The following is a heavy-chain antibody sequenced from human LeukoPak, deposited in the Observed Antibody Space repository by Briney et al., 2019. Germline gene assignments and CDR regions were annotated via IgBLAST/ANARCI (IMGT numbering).Heavy chain of an antibody. CDR2: INTNTGNP. D-gene: IGHD3-16*02. CDR1: GYTFTSYA. Sequence: ASVKVSCKASGYTFTSYAMNWVRQAPGQGLEWMGWINTNTGNPTYAQGFTGRFVFSLDTSVSTAYLQISSLKAEDTAVYYCARDFYSYDYVWGSYRGEKLSYFDYWGQGTLVTVSS. CDR3: ARDFYSYDYVWGSYRGEKLSYFDY. V-gene: IGHV7-4-1*02. J-gene: IGHJ4*02.